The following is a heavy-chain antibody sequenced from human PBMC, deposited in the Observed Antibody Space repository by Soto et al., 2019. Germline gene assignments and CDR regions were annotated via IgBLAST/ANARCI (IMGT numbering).Heavy chain of an antibody. J-gene: IGHJ4*02. CDR3: AREQGGQSGNFIFDI. CDR2: IWYHGRDI. CDR1: GFVFSDYV. V-gene: IGHV3-33*01. Sequence: QVRLVASVGGVVQPGRSLRLSCASSGFVFSDYVIHWVRQAPGRGLDWVAGIWYHGRDIFYTDSVKGRFTISRDNSKNMLYMQMNRLKAEDTAVYYCAREQGGQSGNFIFDIWGQGTLVTDSS. D-gene: IGHD1-26*01.